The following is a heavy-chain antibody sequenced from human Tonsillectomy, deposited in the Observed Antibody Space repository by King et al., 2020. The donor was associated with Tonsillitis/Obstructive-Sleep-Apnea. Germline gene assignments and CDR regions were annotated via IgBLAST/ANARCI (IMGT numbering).Heavy chain of an antibody. CDR3: AGAPARITIFGVDQGVAFDI. V-gene: IGHV3-11*01. Sequence: QVQLVESGGGLVKPGGSLRLSCAASGFTFSDYYMSWIRQAPGKGLEWVSYISSSGSTIYYADSVKGRFTISRDNAKNSLYLQMNSLRAEDTAVYYCAGAPARITIFGVDQGVAFDIWGQGTMVTVSS. CDR1: GFTFSDYY. CDR2: ISSSGSTI. J-gene: IGHJ3*02. D-gene: IGHD3-3*01.